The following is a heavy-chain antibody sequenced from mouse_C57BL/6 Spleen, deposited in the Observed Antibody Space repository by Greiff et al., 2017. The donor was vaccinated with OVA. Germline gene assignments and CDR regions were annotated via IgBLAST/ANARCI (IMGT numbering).Heavy chain of an antibody. Sequence: VQLQQSGAELVMPGASVKLSCKASGYTFTSYWMHWVKQRPGQGLEWIGEIDPSDSYTNYTQKFKGKSTLTVDKSSSTAYMQLSSLASEDSAVYYYARRGYLEWFAYWGQGTLVTVSA. J-gene: IGHJ3*01. CDR3: ARRGYLEWFAY. CDR1: GYTFTSYW. V-gene: IGHV1-69*01. CDR2: IDPSDSYT.